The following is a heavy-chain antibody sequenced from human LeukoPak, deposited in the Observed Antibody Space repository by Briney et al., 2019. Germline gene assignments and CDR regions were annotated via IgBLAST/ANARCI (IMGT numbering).Heavy chain of an antibody. J-gene: IGHJ4*02. V-gene: IGHV5-51*01. CDR1: GFGFTNYW. CDR2: IYPGDSDT. D-gene: IGHD1-26*01. CDR3: ARRVDSYWFFDY. Sequence: GESLQIYSKGPGFGFTNYWIGWVRPMPGKGLGWMGIIYPGDSDTRYIPSFQGQVTISADKSISTAYLQWSSLKASDTAMYYCARRVDSYWFFDYWGQGTLVTVSS.